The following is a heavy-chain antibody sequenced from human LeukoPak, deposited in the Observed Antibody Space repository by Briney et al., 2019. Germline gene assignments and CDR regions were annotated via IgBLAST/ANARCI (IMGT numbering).Heavy chain of an antibody. CDR3: ASSYGDYFFFDY. CDR1: GGSFSGYY. V-gene: IGHV4-34*01. CDR2: INHSGST. J-gene: IGHJ4*02. Sequence: SETLSLTCAVYGGSFSGYYWSWIRQPPGKGLEWIGEINHSGSTSYNPSLKSRVTISVDTSKNQFSLKLSSVTAADTAVYYCASSYGDYFFFDYWGQGTLVTVSS. D-gene: IGHD4-17*01.